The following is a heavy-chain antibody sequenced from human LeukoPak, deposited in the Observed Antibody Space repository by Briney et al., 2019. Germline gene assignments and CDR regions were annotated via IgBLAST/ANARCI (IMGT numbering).Heavy chain of an antibody. CDR1: GFTFSSYW. V-gene: IGHV3-48*04. J-gene: IGHJ4*02. CDR3: ARDWFGEYGYDY. CDR2: ISSSGSTI. Sequence: GGSLRLSCAASGFTFSSYWMSWVRQAPGKGLEWVSYISSSGSTIYYADSVKGRFTISRDNAKNSLYLQMNSLRAEDTAVYYCARDWFGEYGYDYWGQGTLVTVSS. D-gene: IGHD3-10*01.